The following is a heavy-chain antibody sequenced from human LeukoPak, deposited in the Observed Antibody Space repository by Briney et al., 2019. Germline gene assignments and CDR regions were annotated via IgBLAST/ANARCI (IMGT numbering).Heavy chain of an antibody. V-gene: IGHV1-2*02. J-gene: IGHJ4*02. CDR2: INPNSGGT. CDR3: ARGELERKDFDY. D-gene: IGHD1-1*01. Sequence: ASVNVSCKAFGYTFTSNYMHWVRQAPGQGLEWMGWINPNSGGTNYAQKFQGRVTMTRDTSISTAYMELSRLRSDDTAVYYCARGELERKDFDYWGQGTLVTVSS. CDR1: GYTFTSNY.